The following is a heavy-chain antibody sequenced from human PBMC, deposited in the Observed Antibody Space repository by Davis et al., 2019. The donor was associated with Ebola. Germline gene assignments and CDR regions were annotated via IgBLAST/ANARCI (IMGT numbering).Heavy chain of an antibody. Sequence: PGGSLTLSCPASGLTFSDYWMTCVRQAPGKGLEWVGNIRQDGSQTHHVDSVKGRFTISRDNAKNSVYLQMNSLRAEDTALYYCARDPPRNTAAGDSRSNFFDFWGQGTLVTVSS. D-gene: IGHD4-11*01. CDR3: ARDPPRNTAAGDSRSNFFDF. CDR2: IRQDGSQT. V-gene: IGHV3-7*03. J-gene: IGHJ4*02. CDR1: GLTFSDYW.